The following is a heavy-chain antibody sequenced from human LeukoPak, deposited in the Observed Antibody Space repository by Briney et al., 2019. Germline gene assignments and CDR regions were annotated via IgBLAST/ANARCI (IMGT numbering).Heavy chain of an antibody. Sequence: SETLSLTCAVYGGSFSGYYWSWIRQHPGKGLEWIGYIYYSGSTYYNPSLKSRVTISVDTSKNQFSLKLSSVTAADTAVYYCARDQCSSTSCYYSFSAGMDVWGQGTTVTVSS. D-gene: IGHD2-2*01. CDR2: IYYSGST. CDR1: GGSFSGYY. CDR3: ARDQCSSTSCYYSFSAGMDV. J-gene: IGHJ6*02. V-gene: IGHV4-31*11.